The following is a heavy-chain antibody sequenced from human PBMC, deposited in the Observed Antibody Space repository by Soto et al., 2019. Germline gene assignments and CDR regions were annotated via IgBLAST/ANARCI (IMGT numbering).Heavy chain of an antibody. CDR3: AHPRGFGVFDAVDI. CDR2: ISSSGGST. V-gene: IGHV3-23*01. D-gene: IGHD3-10*01. Sequence: GRPLRLSCASSVFIFITYAMNWVRQAPGEGLEWVSAISSSGGSTFYAESVRGRFTISRDNSVNTLYLQMSSLRTEDTAVYYCAHPRGFGVFDAVDIWGQGTMVTVSS. J-gene: IGHJ3*02. CDR1: VFIFITYA.